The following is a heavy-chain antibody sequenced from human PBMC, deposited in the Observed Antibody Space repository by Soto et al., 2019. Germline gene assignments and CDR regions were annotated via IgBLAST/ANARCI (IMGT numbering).Heavy chain of an antibody. CDR2: VKNDGSIT. V-gene: IGHV3-74*01. Sequence: GGSLRLSCAASVFTFSSHWMHWVRQAPGKGLVWVSRVKNDGSITHYADSVRGRFSISRDNATNTLSLQMSSLRVEDTAVYYNTREGPATCTGTTGFAYSSDVWGKETTVTVS. D-gene: IGHD2-21*01. J-gene: IGHJ6*03. CDR1: VFTFSSHW. CDR3: TREGPATCTGTTGFAYSSDV.